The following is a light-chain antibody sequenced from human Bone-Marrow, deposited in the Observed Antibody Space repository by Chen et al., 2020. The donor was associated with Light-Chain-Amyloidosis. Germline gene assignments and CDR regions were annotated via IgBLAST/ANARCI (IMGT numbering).Light chain of an antibody. V-gene: IGLV2-14*01. CDR3: SSYTITNTLV. CDR2: EVT. Sequence: HYALTPPAFVSGSSGQQITIPCTGTSSDVGGDNHVSWYQQHPDKAPKLMIYEVTNRPSWVPDRFSGSKSDNTASLTISGLQTEDEADYFCSSYTITNTLVFGSGTRVTVL. CDR1: SSDVGGDNH. J-gene: IGLJ1*01.